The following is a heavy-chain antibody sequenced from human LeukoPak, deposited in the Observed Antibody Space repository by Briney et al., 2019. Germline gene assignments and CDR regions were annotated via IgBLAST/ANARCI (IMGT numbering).Heavy chain of an antibody. Sequence: PSETLSLTCGVCGESFSVYYWRWVRQPPRKGLECMGEINHSGSTKYSPPLESRLTISVDASKNQVSLKLTSVTAADTAVYYCEIHPSNSWYYFDYWDQGSLVTVSS. CDR3: EIHPSNSWYYFDY. V-gene: IGHV4-34*01. CDR1: GESFSVYY. D-gene: IGHD2/OR15-2a*01. J-gene: IGHJ4*02. CDR2: INHSGST.